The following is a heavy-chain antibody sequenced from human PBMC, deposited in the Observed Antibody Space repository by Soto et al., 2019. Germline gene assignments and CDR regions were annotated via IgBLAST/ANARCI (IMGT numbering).Heavy chain of an antibody. CDR1: GYSISSGYY. V-gene: IGHV4-38-2*02. CDR3: ARAAAAGTLDY. Sequence: SETLSLTCTVSGYSISSGYYWGWIRQPPGKGLEWIGSIYHSGSTYYNPSLKSRVTISVDTSKNQFSLKLSSVTAADTAVYYCARAAAAGTLDYWGQGTLVTVSS. J-gene: IGHJ4*02. D-gene: IGHD6-13*01. CDR2: IYHSGST.